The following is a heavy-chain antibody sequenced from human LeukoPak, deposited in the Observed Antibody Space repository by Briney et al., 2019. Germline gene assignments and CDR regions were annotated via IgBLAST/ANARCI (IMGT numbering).Heavy chain of an antibody. D-gene: IGHD3-3*01. CDR2: INSHNGGT. Sequence: ASVKVSCKASGDNFNVDFFHWVRQAPGQGLEWMGWINSHNGGTNYAQKLQGRVTMTRDTSIATAYMELTSLTSDDTAIYYCARKSRDDSYFDYWGQGTPVTVSS. V-gene: IGHV1-2*02. J-gene: IGHJ4*02. CDR3: ARKSRDDSYFDY. CDR1: GDNFNVDF.